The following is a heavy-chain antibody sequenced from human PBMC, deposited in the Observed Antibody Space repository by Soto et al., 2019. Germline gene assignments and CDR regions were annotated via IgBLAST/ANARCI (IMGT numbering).Heavy chain of an antibody. CDR3: ARDYYYDSSGYYYYYYGMDV. CDR2: IIPILGIA. V-gene: IGHV1-69*02. Sequence: SVKVSCKASGGTFSSYTISWVRQAPGQGLEWMGRIIPILGIANYAQKFQGRVTITADKSTSTAYMELSSLRSEDTAVYYCARDYYYDSSGYYYYYYGMDVWG. D-gene: IGHD3-22*01. J-gene: IGHJ6*02. CDR1: GGTFSSYT.